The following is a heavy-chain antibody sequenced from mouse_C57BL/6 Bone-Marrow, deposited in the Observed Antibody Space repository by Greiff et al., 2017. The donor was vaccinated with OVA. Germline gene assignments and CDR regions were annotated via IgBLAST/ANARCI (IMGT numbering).Heavy chain of an antibody. CDR2: IYPGSGST. V-gene: IGHV1-55*01. J-gene: IGHJ1*03. CDR1: GYTFTSYW. CDR3: ARDGRSSYWYFDV. D-gene: IGHD1-1*01. Sequence: QVQLQQPGAELVKPGASVKMSCKASGYTFTSYWINWVKQRPGQGLEWIGDIYPGSGSTNYNEKFKSKATLTVDTSSSTAYMQLSILTSDDSAVYYCARDGRSSYWYFDVWGTGTTVTVSS.